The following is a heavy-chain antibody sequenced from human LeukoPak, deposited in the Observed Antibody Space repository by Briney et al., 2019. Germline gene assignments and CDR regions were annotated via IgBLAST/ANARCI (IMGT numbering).Heavy chain of an antibody. Sequence: GGSLRLSCAASGFTFSSYSMNWVRQAPGKGLEWVSSISSSSSYIYYADSVKGRFTISRDNAKNSLYLQMNSLRAEDTAVYYCAEHPKPHIAAAGYYYGMDVWGQGTTVTVSS. V-gene: IGHV3-21*04. CDR1: GFTFSSYS. CDR2: ISSSSSYI. D-gene: IGHD6-13*01. CDR3: AEHPKPHIAAAGYYYGMDV. J-gene: IGHJ6*02.